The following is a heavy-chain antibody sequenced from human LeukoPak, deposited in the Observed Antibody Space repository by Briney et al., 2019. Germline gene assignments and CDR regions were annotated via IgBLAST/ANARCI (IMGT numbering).Heavy chain of an antibody. Sequence: GGSLRLSCAASGFTVSSNYMSWARQAPGKGLEGVSSITWSGSSTYYADSVKGRFTISRDNSKDTLYLQINSLRVEDTAVYYCAKDPRSSSWSYYFDYWGQGTLVTVSS. CDR3: AKDPRSSSWSYYFDY. CDR1: GFTVSSNY. J-gene: IGHJ4*02. D-gene: IGHD6-13*01. V-gene: IGHV3-23*01. CDR2: ITWSGSST.